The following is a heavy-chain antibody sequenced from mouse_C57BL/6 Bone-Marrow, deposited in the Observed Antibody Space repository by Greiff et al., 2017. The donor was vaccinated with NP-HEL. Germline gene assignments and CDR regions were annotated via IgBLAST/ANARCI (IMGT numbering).Heavy chain of an antibody. D-gene: IGHD2-1*01. Sequence: EVKLVESGGGLVQPGESLKLSCESYEYEFPSYDMSWVRQTPGKRLELVAAINSDGGSTYYPDTMESRYTLSRDNTKKTQYLQMSSLRSEDTALYYCARHDGNLGDWFAYWGQGTLVTVSA. CDR3: ARHDGNLGDWFAY. V-gene: IGHV5-2*01. CDR1: EYEFPSYD. J-gene: IGHJ3*01. CDR2: INSDGGST.